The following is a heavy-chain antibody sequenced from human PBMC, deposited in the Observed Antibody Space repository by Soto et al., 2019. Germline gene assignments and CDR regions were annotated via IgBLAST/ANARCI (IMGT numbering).Heavy chain of an antibody. D-gene: IGHD3-10*01. J-gene: IGHJ6*02. CDR3: ARDPPPFMVRGVMDYGMDV. CDR1: GYSISSGYY. CDR2: IYHSGRT. V-gene: IGHV4-38-2*02. Sequence: SETLSLTCAVSGYSISSGYYWGWIRQPPGKGLEWSGSIYHSGRTYYNPSLKSLVTISVDTSKNQFSLKLSSVTAADTAVYYCARDPPPFMVRGVMDYGMDVWGQGTTVTVSS.